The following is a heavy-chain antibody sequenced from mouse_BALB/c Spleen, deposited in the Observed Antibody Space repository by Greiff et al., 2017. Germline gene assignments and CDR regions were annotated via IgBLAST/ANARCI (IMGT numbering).Heavy chain of an antibody. V-gene: IGHV1-18*01. Sequence: VQLKESGPELVKPGASVKIPCKASGYTFTDYNMDWVKQSHGKNLEWIGLINPYNGGTSYNQKFKGKATLTVDKSSSTAYMELLSLTSEDSAVYYCARCRDYDDYAMDYWGQGTSVTVSS. CDR1: GYTFTDYN. J-gene: IGHJ4*01. CDR3: ARCRDYDDYAMDY. CDR2: INPYNGGT. D-gene: IGHD2-4*01.